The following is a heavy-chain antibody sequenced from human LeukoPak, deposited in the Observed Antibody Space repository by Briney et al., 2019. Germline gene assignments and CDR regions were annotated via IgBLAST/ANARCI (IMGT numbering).Heavy chain of an antibody. D-gene: IGHD6-13*01. CDR2: IYTSGST. J-gene: IGHJ4*02. V-gene: IGHV4-4*07. CDR1: GGSISSYY. Sequence: SETLSLTCTVSGGSISSYYWSWIRQPAGKGLEWIGRIYTSGSTKYNPSPKRRVTITVETSKKKFSLKLSSVTAADTAVYYCARELGRGIAAAGAFDYWGQGTLVSVSS. CDR3: ARELGRGIAAAGAFDY.